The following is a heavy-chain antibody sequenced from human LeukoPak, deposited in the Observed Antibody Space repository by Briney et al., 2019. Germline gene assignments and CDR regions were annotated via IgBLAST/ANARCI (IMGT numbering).Heavy chain of an antibody. D-gene: IGHD2-2*01. Sequence: ASVKVSCKASGYTFTGYYMHWVRQAPGQGLEWMGWINPNSGGTNYAQKLQGRVTMTTDTSTSTAYMELRSLRSDDTAVYYCARVNLEYCSSTSCYSRGLFDYWGQGTLVTVSS. CDR2: INPNSGGT. CDR3: ARVNLEYCSSTSCYSRGLFDY. CDR1: GYTFTGYY. J-gene: IGHJ4*02. V-gene: IGHV1-2*02.